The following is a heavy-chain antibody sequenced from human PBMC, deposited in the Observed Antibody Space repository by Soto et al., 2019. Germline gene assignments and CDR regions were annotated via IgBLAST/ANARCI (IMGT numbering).Heavy chain of an antibody. CDR3: AKAFWGFLKPDAFDI. Sequence: EVQLLESGGGLVQPGGSLRLSCAASGFTFSSYDMSWVRQAPGKGLEWVSGISGSGGSTYYADSVKGRFTISRDNSKNTLYQQMNSLRAEDTALYYCAKAFWGFLKPDAFDIWGQETMLTVSS. V-gene: IGHV3-23*01. J-gene: IGHJ3*02. CDR2: ISGSGGST. D-gene: IGHD7-27*01. CDR1: GFTFSSYD.